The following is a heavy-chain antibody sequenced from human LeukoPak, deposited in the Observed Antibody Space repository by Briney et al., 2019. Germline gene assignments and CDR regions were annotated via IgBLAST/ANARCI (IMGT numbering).Heavy chain of an antibody. CDR3: ARLSENDYYYYGMDV. V-gene: IGHV4-59*08. CDR1: GGSLSSYY. D-gene: IGHD3-3*01. J-gene: IGHJ6*02. Sequence: PSETLSLTCTASGGSLSSYYWTWIRQPPGKGLEWIGFIYYSGSTNYNPSLKSRVTISVDTSKNQFSLKLNSVTAADTAVYYCARLSENDYYYYGMDVWGQGTTVAVSS. CDR2: IYYSGST.